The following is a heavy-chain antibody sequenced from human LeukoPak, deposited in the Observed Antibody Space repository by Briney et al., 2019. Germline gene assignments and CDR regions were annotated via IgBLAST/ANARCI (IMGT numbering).Heavy chain of an antibody. Sequence: GGSLRLSCAASGFSFDEYTLHWVRQAPGKGLEWVSLIGWDGGSRDYADSVKGRFTISRDDSKNSLYLQMNSLRTEDTAFYCAKDLDSSGYRFYFRHWGQGTLVTVSS. CDR3: AKDLDSSGYRFYFRH. J-gene: IGHJ1*01. D-gene: IGHD3-22*01. CDR1: GFSFDEYT. V-gene: IGHV3-43*01. CDR2: IGWDGGSR.